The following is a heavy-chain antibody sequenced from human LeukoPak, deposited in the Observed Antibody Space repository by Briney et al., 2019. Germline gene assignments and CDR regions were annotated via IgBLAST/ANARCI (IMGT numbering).Heavy chain of an antibody. V-gene: IGHV3-74*01. Sequence: GGSLRLSCAASGFTFSSYWMHWVRQAPGKGLVWVLRINSDGSSTSYVDSVKGRFTISRDNAKNSLYLQMNSLGAEDTAVYYCARLSPYWGQGTLVTVSS. CDR3: ARLSPY. CDR2: INSDGSST. J-gene: IGHJ4*02. CDR1: GFTFSSYW.